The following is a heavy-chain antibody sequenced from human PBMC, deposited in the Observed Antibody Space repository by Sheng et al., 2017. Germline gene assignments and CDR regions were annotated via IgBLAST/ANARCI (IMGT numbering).Heavy chain of an antibody. CDR3: ARGIRNYDSSGYYLDY. J-gene: IGHJ4*02. CDR1: GGSISSSSYY. Sequence: QLQLQESGPGLVKPSETLSLTCTVSGGSISSSSYYWGWIRQPPGKGLEWIGSIYYSGSTYYNPSLKSRVTISVDTSKNQFSLKLSSVTAADTAVYYCARGIRNYDSSGYYLDYVGPGERWSPSP. D-gene: IGHD3-22*01. CDR2: IYYSGST. V-gene: IGHV4-39*07.